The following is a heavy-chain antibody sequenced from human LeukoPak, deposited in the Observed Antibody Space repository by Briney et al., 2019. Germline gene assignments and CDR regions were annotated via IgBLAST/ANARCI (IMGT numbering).Heavy chain of an antibody. CDR2: IYTSGST. J-gene: IGHJ4*02. V-gene: IGHV4-4*07. D-gene: IGHD3-22*01. Sequence: PSETLSLTCTVSGVSISTYYWSWIRQHPGKGLEWIGRIYTSGSTNYNPSLKSRVTMSVDTSKNQFSLKLSSVTAADTAVYYCAGDYYDRNYWGQGTLVTVSS. CDR1: GVSISTYY. CDR3: AGDYYDRNY.